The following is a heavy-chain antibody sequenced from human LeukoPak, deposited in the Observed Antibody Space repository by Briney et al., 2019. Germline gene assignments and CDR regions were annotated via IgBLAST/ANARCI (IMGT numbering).Heavy chain of an antibody. J-gene: IGHJ4*02. V-gene: IGHV3-74*01. CDR2: INRDGSRT. Sequence: PGGSLRLSCAASGFTFSNHWVHWVRQAPGKGLMWVSRINRDGSRTDYADSVKGRFTISRDDAKNTLYLQVNSLRAEDTAVYFCARGGSDTAMAHDYWGQGTLVTVSP. D-gene: IGHD5-18*01. CDR3: ARGGSDTAMAHDY. CDR1: GFTFSNHW.